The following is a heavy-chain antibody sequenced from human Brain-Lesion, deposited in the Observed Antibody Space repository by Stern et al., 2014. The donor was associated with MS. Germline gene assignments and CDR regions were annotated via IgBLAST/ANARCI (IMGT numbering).Heavy chain of an antibody. V-gene: IGHV4-39*01. CDR2: IYYSGNT. CDR3: AGEEDIRYCSGGSCTGNWFDP. Sequence: QVQLVQSGPGLVKPSETLSLTCTVAGGSVSSTSYAWAWIRQPPGKGLEWIGTIYYSGNTYYSPSLKSRLTLFLDTSKNQFSLHLRSVTAADTAVYYCAGEEDIRYCSGGSCTGNWFDPWGQGTLVTVSS. J-gene: IGHJ5*02. D-gene: IGHD2-15*01. CDR1: GGSVSSTSYA.